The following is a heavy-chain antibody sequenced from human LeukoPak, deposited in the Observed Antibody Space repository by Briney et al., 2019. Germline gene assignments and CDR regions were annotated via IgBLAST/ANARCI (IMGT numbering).Heavy chain of an antibody. Sequence: GGSLRLSCAASGFNFSSSGMHRVRQAPGKGLEWVAVIWHDGSNKNYADSVKGRFTISRDNSKSMLYLQMNILRAEDTAVYYCATGSLGDYYYGMDVWGQGTTVTVSS. V-gene: IGHV3-33*01. CDR2: IWHDGSNK. CDR3: ATGSLGDYYYGMDV. J-gene: IGHJ6*02. D-gene: IGHD6-13*01. CDR1: GFNFSSSG.